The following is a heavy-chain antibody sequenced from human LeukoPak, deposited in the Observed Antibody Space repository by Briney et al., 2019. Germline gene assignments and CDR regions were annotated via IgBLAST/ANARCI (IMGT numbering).Heavy chain of an antibody. CDR1: GGSISSSSYY. CDR3: ARHLQQWLGNYYYYMDV. D-gene: IGHD6-19*01. V-gene: IGHV4-39*01. Sequence: PSETLSLTCTVSGGSISSSSYYWGWIRQPPGKGLEWIGSIYYSGSTYYNPSLKSRVTISVDTSKNQFSLKLSSVTAADTAVYYCARHLQQWLGNYYYYMDVWGKGTTVTVSS. CDR2: IYYSGST. J-gene: IGHJ6*03.